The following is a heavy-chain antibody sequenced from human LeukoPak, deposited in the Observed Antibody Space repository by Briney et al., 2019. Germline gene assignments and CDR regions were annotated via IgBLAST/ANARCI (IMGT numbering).Heavy chain of an antibody. D-gene: IGHD5-18*01. CDR1: GYTFTSYG. CDR2: ISAYNGNP. V-gene: IGHV1-18*04. CDR3: AREVDTAMAAYYYYGMDV. J-gene: IGHJ6*04. Sequence: ASVKVSCKASGYTFTSYGISWVRQAPGQGLEWMGWISAYNGNPNYAQKLQGRVTMTTDTSTSTAYMELRSLRSDDTAVYYCAREVDTAMAAYYYYGMDVWGKGTTVTVSS.